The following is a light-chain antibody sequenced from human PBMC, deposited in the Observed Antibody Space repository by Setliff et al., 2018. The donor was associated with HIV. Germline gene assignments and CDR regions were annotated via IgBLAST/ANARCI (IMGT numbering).Light chain of an antibody. Sequence: QSVLTQPASVSGSPGQSITISCTGTSSDIGSYNVVSWYQQHPGKAPKLMIYEVSKRPSGVSNRFSGSKSGNTASLTISGLQAEDEADYYCCSYAGSNTYGFGTGTKVTV. J-gene: IGLJ1*01. CDR2: EVS. CDR1: SSDIGSYNV. V-gene: IGLV2-23*02. CDR3: CSYAGSNTYG.